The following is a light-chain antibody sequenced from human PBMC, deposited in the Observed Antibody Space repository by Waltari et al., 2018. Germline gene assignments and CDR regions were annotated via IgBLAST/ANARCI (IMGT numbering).Light chain of an antibody. J-gene: IGKJ5*01. Sequence: DVQMTQSPSSLSASVGARVTITCRASRGINNYLAWCLQKPGEAPKSLIYDASRLQSGVPSRFSGSGSGTDFTLTISSLQPEDFGNYYCQQYSSNPITFGQGSRLEIK. CDR1: RGINNY. CDR2: DAS. V-gene: IGKV1-16*01. CDR3: QQYSSNPIT.